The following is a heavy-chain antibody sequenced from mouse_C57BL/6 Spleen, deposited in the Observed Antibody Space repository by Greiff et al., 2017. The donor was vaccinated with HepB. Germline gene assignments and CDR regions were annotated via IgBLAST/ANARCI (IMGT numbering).Heavy chain of an antibody. CDR3: ARGITTVVAAGDYFDY. Sequence: QVQLQQSGAELAKPGASVKLSCKASGYTFTSYWMHWVKQRPGQGLEWIGYINPSSGYTKYNQKFKDKATLTADKSSSTAYMQLSSLTYEDSAVYYCARGITTVVAAGDYFDYWGQGTTLTVSS. D-gene: IGHD1-1*01. CDR2: INPSSGYT. V-gene: IGHV1-7*01. CDR1: GYTFTSYW. J-gene: IGHJ2*01.